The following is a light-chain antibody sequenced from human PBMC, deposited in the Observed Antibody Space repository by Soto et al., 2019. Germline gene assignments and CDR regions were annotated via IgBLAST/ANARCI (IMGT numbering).Light chain of an antibody. V-gene: IGKV1-9*01. Sequence: IPLTQSPSSLSASVGDRVTITCRASPAIASFLAWYQQKPGPAPKLLIYGASTLQSGVPSRFSGSRSGTDYTLTIASLQPEDFATYYCQQLNGSPWTFGQGTKVEIK. CDR2: GAS. J-gene: IGKJ1*01. CDR1: PAIASF. CDR3: QQLNGSPWT.